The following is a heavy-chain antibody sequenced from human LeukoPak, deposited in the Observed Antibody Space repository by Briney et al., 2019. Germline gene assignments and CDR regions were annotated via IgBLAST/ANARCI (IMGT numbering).Heavy chain of an antibody. D-gene: IGHD3-22*01. Sequence: SETLSLTCTVSGGSISSYYWSWIRQPPGKGLEWIGYIYYSGSTYYNPSLKSRVTISVDTSKNQFSLKLSSVTAADTAVYYCVQDSSGYYYWGQGTLVTVSS. CDR1: GGSISSYY. CDR2: IYYSGST. V-gene: IGHV4-59*12. CDR3: VQDSSGYYY. J-gene: IGHJ4*02.